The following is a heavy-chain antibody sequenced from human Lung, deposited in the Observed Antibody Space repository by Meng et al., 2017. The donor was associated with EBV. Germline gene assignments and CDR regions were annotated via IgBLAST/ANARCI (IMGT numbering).Heavy chain of an antibody. V-gene: IGHV4-30-4*01. Sequence: QGTMQWSGHGLVNPSGTLSLTCAVSGGSISSGYYYRSWIRQPPGNGLEWIWYIYYTGSTYYNPSLKSRVTISMDTSKNQFSLRLSSVTAADTAVYYCARNYYFDYWGQGTLVTVSS. J-gene: IGHJ4*02. CDR2: IYYTGST. CDR1: GGSISSGYYY. CDR3: ARNYYFDY.